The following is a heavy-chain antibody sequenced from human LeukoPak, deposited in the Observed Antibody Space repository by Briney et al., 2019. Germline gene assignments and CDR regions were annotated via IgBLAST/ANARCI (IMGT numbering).Heavy chain of an antibody. J-gene: IGHJ4*02. CDR2: VGIDSGNT. Sequence: GGSLRLSCTASGFPFIEYSMNWVRQAPGKGLEWISYVGIDSGNTKYADSVRGRFTISADKAKNSLYLQMNSLRVEDTAVYYCARDHNYAFDNWGQGTLVSVAS. D-gene: IGHD1-1*01. CDR1: GFPFIEYS. CDR3: ARDHNYAFDN. V-gene: IGHV3-48*01.